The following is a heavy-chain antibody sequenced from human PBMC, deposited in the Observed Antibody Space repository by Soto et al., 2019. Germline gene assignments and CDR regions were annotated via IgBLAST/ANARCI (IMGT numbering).Heavy chain of an antibody. D-gene: IGHD3-3*01. CDR3: ARVDREGVVEWLYYYYMDV. V-gene: IGHV3-11*01. J-gene: IGHJ6*03. CDR1: GFTFSDYY. Sequence: PGGSLRLSCAASGFTFSDYYMSWIRQAPGKGLEWVSYISSSGSTIYYADSVKGRFTISRDNAKNSLYLQMNSLRAEDTAVYYCARVDREGVVEWLYYYYMDVRAKRTTVPVSS. CDR2: ISSSGSTI.